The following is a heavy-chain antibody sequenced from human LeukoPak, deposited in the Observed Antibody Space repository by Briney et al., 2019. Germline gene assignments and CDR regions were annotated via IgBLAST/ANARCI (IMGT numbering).Heavy chain of an antibody. CDR3: AKGSYAFGEAYYFDY. Sequence: GGSLRLSCATSGFTFSSYAMSWVRQAPGKGLEWVSAISGSGGSTYYADSVKGRFTISRDNSKNTLYLQMNSLRAEDTAVYYCAKGSYAFGEAYYFDYWGQGTLVTVSS. CDR1: GFTFSSYA. J-gene: IGHJ4*02. CDR2: ISGSGGST. V-gene: IGHV3-23*01. D-gene: IGHD3-10*01.